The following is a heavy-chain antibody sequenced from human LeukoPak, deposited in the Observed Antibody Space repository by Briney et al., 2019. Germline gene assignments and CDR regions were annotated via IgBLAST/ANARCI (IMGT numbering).Heavy chain of an antibody. CDR1: GDSVSSXXXX. CDR3: VRGSAKRGFDI. J-gene: IGHJ3*02. V-gene: IGHV6-1*01. CDR2: TYYESKWYN. Sequence: PSQTLSLTCAISGDSVSSXXXXWNWIRQSPSRGXXXLGRTYYESKWYNDYAVSVKSRITITPDTSKNQFSLQLNSVTPEDTAVFYCVRGSAKRGFDIWGQGTKVSVSS.